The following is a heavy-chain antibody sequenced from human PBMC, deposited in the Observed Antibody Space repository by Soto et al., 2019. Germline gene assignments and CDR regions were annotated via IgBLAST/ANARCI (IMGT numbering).Heavy chain of an antibody. J-gene: IGHJ5*02. CDR1: GESLRGYY. CDR2: IDHSGST. D-gene: IGHD3-22*01. V-gene: IGHV4-34*01. Sequence: SETLSLTCEVFGESLRGYYWSWIRQPPGKGLEWIGEIDHSGSTNYNPSLKSRVTISVDTSKWQFSLKLNSVTAADTAIYYCTKNDDDSSGYYRFGPRRQGTLVTVSS. CDR3: TKNDDDSSGYYRFGP.